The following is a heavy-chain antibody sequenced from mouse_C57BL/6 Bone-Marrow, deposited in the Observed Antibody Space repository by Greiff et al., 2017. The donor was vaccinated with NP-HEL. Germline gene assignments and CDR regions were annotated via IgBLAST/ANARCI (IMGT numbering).Heavy chain of an antibody. V-gene: IGHV1-61*01. Sequence: VQLQQPGAELVRPGSSVKLSCKASGYTFTSYWMDWVKQRPGQGLEWIGNIYPSDSETHYNQKFKDKATLTVDKSSTTAYMQLTSLTSEDSAVYYCARHYGSNFYFDYWGQGTTLTVSS. J-gene: IGHJ2*01. CDR2: IYPSDSET. CDR3: ARHYGSNFYFDY. CDR1: GYTFTSYW. D-gene: IGHD1-1*01.